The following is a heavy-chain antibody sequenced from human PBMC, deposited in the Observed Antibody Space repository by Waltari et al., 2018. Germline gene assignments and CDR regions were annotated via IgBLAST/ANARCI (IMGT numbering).Heavy chain of an antibody. CDR1: GYTFLGSG. D-gene: IGHD2-21*02. CDR3: ARDSVAGGDSLDY. V-gene: IGHV1-18*01. Sequence: QAQLEQSGPEVKKPGASVKVSCKTSGYTFLGSGLSWVRQAPGQGPEWLGWVSGLNGNTKYAQKFQGRITMTTDTATNTGYMEMTSLRSDDTAVYYCARDSVAGGDSLDYWGQGTLISVSS. CDR2: VSGLNGNT. J-gene: IGHJ4*02.